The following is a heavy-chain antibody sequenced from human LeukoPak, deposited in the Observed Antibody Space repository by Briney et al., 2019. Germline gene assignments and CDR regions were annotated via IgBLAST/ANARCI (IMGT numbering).Heavy chain of an antibody. CDR3: TAGDLYYYDSSGWKYAFDI. J-gene: IGHJ3*02. CDR2: IKSKTDGGTT. Sequence: PGGSLRLSCAASGFTFSNAWMSWVRQAPGKGLEWVGRIKSKTDGGTTDYAAPVKGRFTISRDDSKNTLYLQMNSLKTEDTAVYYCTAGDLYYYDSSGWKYAFDIWGQGTMVTVSS. V-gene: IGHV3-15*01. D-gene: IGHD3-22*01. CDR1: GFTFSNAW.